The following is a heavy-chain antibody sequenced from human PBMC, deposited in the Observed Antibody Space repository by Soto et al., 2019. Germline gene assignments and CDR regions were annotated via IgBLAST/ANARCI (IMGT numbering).Heavy chain of an antibody. CDR2: ISTYNGDT. CDR1: GYTFSTSG. Sequence: QVQLVQSGAEVRKPGASVKVSCKASGYTFSTSGMSWLRQAPGQGLEWMGWISTYNGDTNDAPKFQDRVTMTSDTSTSTVYRELRSLRSDDTAVDYCARAGAAPYYYYGMDVWGQGTRVTVSS. J-gene: IGHJ6*02. V-gene: IGHV1-18*01. CDR3: ARAGAAPYYYYGMDV. D-gene: IGHD2-15*01.